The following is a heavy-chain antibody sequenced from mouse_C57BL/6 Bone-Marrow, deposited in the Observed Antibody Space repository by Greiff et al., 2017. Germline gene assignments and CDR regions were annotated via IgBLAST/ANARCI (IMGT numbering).Heavy chain of an antibody. Sequence: EVQVVESGGGLVKPGGSLKLSCAASGFTFSDYGMHWVRQAPEKGLEWVAYISSGSSTIYYADTVKGRFTISRDNAKNTLFLQMTSLRSEDAAMYYCARDSNYVCWYFDVWGTGTTVTVSS. J-gene: IGHJ1*03. D-gene: IGHD2-5*01. CDR3: ARDSNYVCWYFDV. V-gene: IGHV5-17*01. CDR1: GFTFSDYG. CDR2: ISSGSSTI.